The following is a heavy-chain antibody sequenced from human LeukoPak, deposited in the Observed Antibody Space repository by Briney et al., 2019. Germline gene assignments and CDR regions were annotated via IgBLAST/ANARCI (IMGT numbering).Heavy chain of an antibody. CDR3: ARDREVTKGNWFGP. Sequence: PGGSLRLSCVGSGFRFGRYGMHWVRQTPGKGLEWVAMIWYDGSKKNYADSVKGRFTMSRDNSKNTVYLEMNSLRVEDTAVYYCARDREVTKGNWFGPWGQGTLVTVS. CDR1: GFRFGRYG. D-gene: IGHD4-17*01. V-gene: IGHV3-33*01. J-gene: IGHJ5*02. CDR2: IWYDGSKK.